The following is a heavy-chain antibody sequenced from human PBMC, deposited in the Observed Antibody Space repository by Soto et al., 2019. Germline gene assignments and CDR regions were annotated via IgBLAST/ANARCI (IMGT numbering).Heavy chain of an antibody. J-gene: IGHJ5*02. CDR2: IRGKVNNYAT. CDR3: TRDLYVDLFVRTLEEFDP. V-gene: IGHV3-73*01. D-gene: IGHD3-10*02. CDR1: GFSFSGSA. Sequence: GGSLRLSCSASGFSFSGSAIHWVRQASGKGLEWVARIRGKVNNYATTYAASVKGRFTISRDDSKSIAYLQMNSLKTEDTAVYYCTRDLYVDLFVRTLEEFDPWGQGTLVTVSS.